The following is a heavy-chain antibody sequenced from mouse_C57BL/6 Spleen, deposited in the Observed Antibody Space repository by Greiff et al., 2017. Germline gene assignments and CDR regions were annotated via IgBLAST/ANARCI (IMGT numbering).Heavy chain of an antibody. CDR3: ARLGLLWYPGAMDF. CDR1: GYTFTSYW. CDR2: INPSNGGT. V-gene: IGHV1-53*01. Sequence: QVHVKQPGTELVKPGASVKLSCKASGYTFTSYWMHWVKQRPGQGLEWIGNINPSNGGTNSNEKFKSQATLTVDKSTSTADMQLISLTSEDSAVYYCARLGLLWYPGAMDFWGQGTSVTVSS. D-gene: IGHD2-1*01. J-gene: IGHJ4*01.